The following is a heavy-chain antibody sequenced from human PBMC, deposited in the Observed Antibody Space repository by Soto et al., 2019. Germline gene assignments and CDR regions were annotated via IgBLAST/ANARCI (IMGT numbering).Heavy chain of an antibody. V-gene: IGHV4-34*01. CDR3: ASGRGYMVRGVTHTDY. D-gene: IGHD3-10*01. Sequence: QVQLQQWGAGLLKPSETLSLTCAVYGGSFSGYYWSWIRQPPGKGLEWIGEINHSGSTNYNPSLKSRVTISVDTSKNQFSLKLSSVTAADTAVYYCASGRGYMVRGVTHTDYWGQGTLVTVSS. CDR2: INHSGST. J-gene: IGHJ4*02. CDR1: GGSFSGYY.